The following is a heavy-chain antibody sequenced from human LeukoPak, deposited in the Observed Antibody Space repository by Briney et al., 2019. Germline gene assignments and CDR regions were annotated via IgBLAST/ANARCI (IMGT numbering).Heavy chain of an antibody. V-gene: IGHV4-39*01. CDR3: ARHSRSGTTSQKSFDY. CDR2: MYYSGII. Sequence: SETLPLTCTVAGGSISSSSYYWGWVRQSPAKGLEWIGSMYYSGIIYYNPSLKSRVTISVDTSKNQFSLKLTSVTAADTAVYYYARHSRSGTTSQKSFDYWGQGILVTVSS. CDR1: GGSISSSSYY. J-gene: IGHJ4*02. D-gene: IGHD1-7*01.